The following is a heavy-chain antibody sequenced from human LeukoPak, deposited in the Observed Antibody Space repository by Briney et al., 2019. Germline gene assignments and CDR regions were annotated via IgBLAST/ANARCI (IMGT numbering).Heavy chain of an antibody. D-gene: IGHD6-13*01. V-gene: IGHV4-59*05. Sequence: SETLSLTCTVSGGSISSYYWSWIRQPAGKGLEWIGSIYYSGSTYYNPSLKSRVTISVDTSKSQFSLKLSSVTAADTAVYYCARLYSKLLDYWGQGTLVTVSS. CDR2: IYYSGST. CDR3: ARLYSKLLDY. CDR1: GGSISSYY. J-gene: IGHJ4*02.